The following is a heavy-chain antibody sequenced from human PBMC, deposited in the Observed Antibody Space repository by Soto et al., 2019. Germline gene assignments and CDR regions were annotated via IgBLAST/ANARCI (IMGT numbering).Heavy chain of an antibody. CDR3: AGDRGYHRSGYYFM. D-gene: IGHD3-22*01. CDR2: ISYDGSNE. CDR1: GFSFSSYA. J-gene: IGHJ4*02. Sequence: QVQLVESGGGVVQPGRSLRLSCAAAGFSFSSYAMHWVRQAPGKGLERVALISYDGSNEYYADSVKGRFAISRDNSKNTLYLRMSGLRAEDTAVYYCAGDRGYHRSGYYFMWGQGSLVTVCS. V-gene: IGHV3-30*09.